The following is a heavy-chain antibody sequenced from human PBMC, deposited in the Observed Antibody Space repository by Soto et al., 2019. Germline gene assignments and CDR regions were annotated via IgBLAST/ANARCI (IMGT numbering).Heavy chain of an antibody. J-gene: IGHJ4*02. CDR3: ARGWAWGEYCTNGVCYSPFDY. CDR1: GYTFTSYG. Sequence: ASVKVSCKASGYTFTSYGISWVRQAPGQGLEWMGWISAYNGNTNYAQKLQGRVTMTTVTSTSTAYMELRSLRSDDTAVYYCARGWAWGEYCTNGVCYSPFDYWGQGTLVTVSS. D-gene: IGHD2-8*01. V-gene: IGHV1-18*01. CDR2: ISAYNGNT.